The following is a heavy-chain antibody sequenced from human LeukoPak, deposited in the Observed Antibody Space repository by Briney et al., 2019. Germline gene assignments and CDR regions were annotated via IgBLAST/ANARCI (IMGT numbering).Heavy chain of an antibody. V-gene: IGHV3-69-1*01. D-gene: IGHD4-11*01. CDR3: AKGLYINFVPDGFDI. CDR1: GFNFIDYN. J-gene: IGHJ3*02. Sequence: GGSLRLSCAGSGFNFIDYNMNWVRQAPGKGLEWVSYISSRGTTYYADSVKGRFTISRDNARNSLYLQGDSLTAADTAVYYCAKGLYINFVPDGFDIWGQGTMVTVSP. CDR2: ISSRGTT.